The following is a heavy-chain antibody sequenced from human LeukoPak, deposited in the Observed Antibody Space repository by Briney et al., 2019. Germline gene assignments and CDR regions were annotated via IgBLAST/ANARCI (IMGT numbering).Heavy chain of an antibody. V-gene: IGHV3-9*01. CDR3: AKDRGRGSGFRYFDL. D-gene: IGHD3-22*01. Sequence: GGSLRLSCAASGFTFDDYAMHWVRQAPGKGLEWVSGISWNSGYIGYADSVKGRFTISRDNAKNSLYLQMNSLRAEDTALYYCAKDRGRGSGFRYFDLWGRGTLVTVSS. J-gene: IGHJ2*01. CDR2: ISWNSGYI. CDR1: GFTFDDYA.